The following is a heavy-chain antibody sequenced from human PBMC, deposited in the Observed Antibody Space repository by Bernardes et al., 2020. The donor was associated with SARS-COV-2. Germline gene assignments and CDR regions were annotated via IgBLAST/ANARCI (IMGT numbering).Heavy chain of an antibody. V-gene: IGHV4-39*01. CDR3: ARHGVGFGELRHYFDY. CDR1: GGSISSSSYY. D-gene: IGHD3-10*01. CDR2: IYYSGST. Sequence: SETLSLTCTVSGGSISSSSYYWGWIRQPPGKGLEWIGSIYYSGSTYYNPSLKSRVTISVDTSKNQFSLKLSSVTAADTAVYYCARHGVGFGELRHYFDYWGQGTLVTVSS. J-gene: IGHJ4*02.